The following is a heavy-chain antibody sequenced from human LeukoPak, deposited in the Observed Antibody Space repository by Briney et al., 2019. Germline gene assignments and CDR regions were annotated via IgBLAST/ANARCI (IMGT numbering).Heavy chain of an antibody. D-gene: IGHD3-22*01. V-gene: IGHV3-48*04. CDR3: ARDNYDSSGYYFD. Sequence: PGGSLRLSCAASGFXFRSYSINWVRQAPGKGLEWVSYISSSSSTIYYADSVKGRFSISRDNAKKSLYLQMNSLRAEDTAVYYCARDNYDSSGYYFDWGQGTLVTVSS. CDR1: GFXFRSYS. CDR2: ISSSSSTI. J-gene: IGHJ4*02.